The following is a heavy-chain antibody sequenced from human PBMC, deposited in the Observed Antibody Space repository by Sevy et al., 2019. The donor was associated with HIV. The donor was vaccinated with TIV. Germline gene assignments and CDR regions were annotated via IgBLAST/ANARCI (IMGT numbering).Heavy chain of an antibody. CDR2: LSGNSGSI. D-gene: IGHD2-21*01. Sequence: GGSLRLSCAASGFTFDDYAMHWVRQAPGKGLEWVSGLSGNSGSIGYADSGKGRFTISRDNAKNSLYLQMNSLRAEDMALCYCAKEAIGGAFDIWGQGTMVTVSS. J-gene: IGHJ3*02. V-gene: IGHV3-9*03. CDR1: GFTFDDYA. CDR3: AKEAIGGAFDI.